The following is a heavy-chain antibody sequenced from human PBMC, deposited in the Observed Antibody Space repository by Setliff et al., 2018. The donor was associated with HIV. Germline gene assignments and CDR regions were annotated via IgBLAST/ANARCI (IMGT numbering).Heavy chain of an antibody. Sequence: ASVKVSCKASGYTFTGHSLHWVRQAPGQGLEWLGWVNPNSGDAIYAQNFQGRVTMTRDTSINAAYMELRGLRSDDTAVYYCARNFGLSPSGKYYYYYGMDIWGQGSTGAV. CDR3: ARNFGLSPSGKYYYYYGMDI. D-gene: IGHD3-10*01. CDR1: GYTFTGHS. CDR2: VNPNSGDA. V-gene: IGHV1-2*02. J-gene: IGHJ6*02.